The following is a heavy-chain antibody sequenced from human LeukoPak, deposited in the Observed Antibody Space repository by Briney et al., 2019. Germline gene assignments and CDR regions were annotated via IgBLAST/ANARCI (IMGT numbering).Heavy chain of an antibody. CDR3: AKGPRVIERALGPVDN. CDR2: LSGSGDLR. V-gene: IGHV3-23*01. D-gene: IGHD3-16*02. CDR1: GFPFSDFA. J-gene: IGHJ4*02. Sequence: GSLRLSFSASGFPFSDFAMNWVRPAPGKGLEWVSALSGSGDLRYYADSVRGRFTISRDNSKNTLYLQMNSLRAEDTAVYYCAKGPRVIERALGPVDNWGQGTLVTVSS.